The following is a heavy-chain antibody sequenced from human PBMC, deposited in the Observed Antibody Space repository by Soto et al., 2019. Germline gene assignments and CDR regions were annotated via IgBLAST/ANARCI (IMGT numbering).Heavy chain of an antibody. V-gene: IGHV1-18*01. CDR3: ARGGYYDSSGSRNYHYYGMNV. J-gene: IGHJ6*02. CDR1: GYTFTSYG. D-gene: IGHD3-22*01. CDR2: ISPYDGYT. Sequence: QVQLVQSGAEVKKPGASVKVSCKASGYTFTSYGINWVRQAPGQGLEWLGWISPYDGYTNYAQIVQGRVYMTTDTSTKTAYMELRSLRSDDTAMYYCARGGYYDSSGSRNYHYYGMNVWGQGTTVTVSS.